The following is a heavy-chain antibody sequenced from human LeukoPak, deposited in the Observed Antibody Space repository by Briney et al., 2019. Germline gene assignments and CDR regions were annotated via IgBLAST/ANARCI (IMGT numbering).Heavy chain of an antibody. D-gene: IGHD3-10*01. CDR3: ARDLWFGGEDWFDP. V-gene: IGHV4-4*07. J-gene: IGHJ5*02. CDR1: GGSISSCY. Sequence: SETLSLTCTVSGGSISSCYWSWIRQPAGKGLEWIGRIYTSGSTNYNPSLKSRVTMSVDTSKNQFSLKLSSVTAADTAVYYCARDLWFGGEDWFDPWGQGTLVTVSS. CDR2: IYTSGST.